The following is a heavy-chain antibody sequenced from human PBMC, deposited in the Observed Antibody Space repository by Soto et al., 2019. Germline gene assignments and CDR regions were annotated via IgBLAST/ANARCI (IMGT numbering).Heavy chain of an antibody. CDR2: IYYSWST. V-gene: IGHV4-31*03. D-gene: IGHD4-17*01. CDR3: ARDEPVTGINP. Sequence: TLSLTCPVSGVSISSGGYYWSWIRQHPGKGLEWIGYIYYSWSTYYNPSLKSRVTISVDTSKNQFSLKLSSVTAEDTAVYYCARDEPVTGINPWGQGTLVTVYS. J-gene: IGHJ5*02. CDR1: GVSISSGGYY.